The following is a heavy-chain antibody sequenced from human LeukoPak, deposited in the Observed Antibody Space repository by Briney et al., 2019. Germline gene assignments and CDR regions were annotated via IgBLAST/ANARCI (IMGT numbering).Heavy chain of an antibody. Sequence: GGSLRLSCVDSGFTFSRHSMNWVRQAPGKGLEWVSYINGGGSPIYYADSVRGRFTISRDNAKNSLYLRMNSLRADDTAVYYCAIVESFSWYNWGQGTLVTVSS. CDR2: INGGGSPI. J-gene: IGHJ4*02. V-gene: IGHV3-48*01. CDR3: AIVESFSWYN. CDR1: GFTFSRHS. D-gene: IGHD6-13*01.